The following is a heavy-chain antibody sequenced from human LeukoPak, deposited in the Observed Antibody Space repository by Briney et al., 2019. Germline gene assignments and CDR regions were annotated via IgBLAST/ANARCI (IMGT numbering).Heavy chain of an antibody. CDR2: ITSSGGDT. Sequence: GSLRLSCTASGFTFGDYAMSWVRQAPGKGLEWVSTITSSGGDTFYADSVKGRFTVSRDNAKSTLSLQMNSLRAEDTAIYYCAKYYYDSTSYYRSWGQGTLVTVSS. D-gene: IGHD3-22*01. J-gene: IGHJ4*02. V-gene: IGHV3-23*01. CDR1: GFTFGDYA. CDR3: AKYYYDSTSYYRS.